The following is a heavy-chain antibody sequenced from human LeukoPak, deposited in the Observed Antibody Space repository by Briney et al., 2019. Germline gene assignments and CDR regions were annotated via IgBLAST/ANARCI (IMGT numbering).Heavy chain of an antibody. D-gene: IGHD6-19*01. J-gene: IGHJ4*02. CDR2: IGSNGRST. CDR3: VNQISGWVY. V-gene: IGHV3-64D*06. Sequence: GGSLRLSCSASGFTFYRFAMHWVRQAPGKGLEYLSGIGSNGRSTHNADSVKGRLTISRDNSKNTLFLQMTSLRAEDTAVYYCVNQISGWVYWGQGTLVTVSS. CDR1: GFTFYRFA.